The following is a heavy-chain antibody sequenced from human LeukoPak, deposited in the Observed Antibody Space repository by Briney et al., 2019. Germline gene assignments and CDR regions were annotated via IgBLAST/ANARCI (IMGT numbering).Heavy chain of an antibody. CDR2: IYYSGST. D-gene: IGHD2-2*02. V-gene: IGHV4-61*08. CDR1: GGSISSGDYY. J-gene: IGHJ5*02. CDR3: ARGDLAQLLYEGPVRFDP. Sequence: SETLSLTCTVSGGSISSGDYYWSWIRQPPGKGLEWIGYIYYSGSTNYNPSLKSRVTISVDTSKNQFSLKLSSVTAAYTAVYYCARGDLAQLLYEGPVRFDPWGQGTLVTVSS.